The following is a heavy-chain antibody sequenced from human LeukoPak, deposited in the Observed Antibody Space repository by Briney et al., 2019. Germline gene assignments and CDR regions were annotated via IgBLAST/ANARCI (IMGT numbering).Heavy chain of an antibody. CDR2: ISYDGSNK. CDR1: GFTFSSYA. V-gene: IGHV3-30*04. CDR3: AREDIVVVPAAMVGSLDY. J-gene: IGHJ4*02. Sequence: GGSLRLSCAASGFTFSSYAMHWVRQAPGKGLEWVAVISYDGSNKYYADSVKGRFTNSRDNSKNTLYLQMNSLRAEDTAVYYCAREDIVVVPAAMVGSLDYWGQGTLVTVSS. D-gene: IGHD2-2*01.